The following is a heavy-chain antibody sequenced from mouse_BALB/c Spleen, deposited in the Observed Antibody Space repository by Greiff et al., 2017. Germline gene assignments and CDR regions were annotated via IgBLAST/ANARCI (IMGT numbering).Heavy chain of an antibody. D-gene: IGHD2-2*01. CDR3: ARSEDYGYGAY. Sequence: QVQLQQSGAELVRPGVSVKISCKGSGYTFTDYAMHWVKQSHAKSLEWIGVISTYYGDASYNQKFKGKATMTVDKSSSTAYMELARLTSEDSAIYYCARSEDYGYGAYWGQGTLVTVSA. V-gene: IGHV1S137*01. J-gene: IGHJ3*01. CDR1: GYTFTDYA. CDR2: ISTYYGDA.